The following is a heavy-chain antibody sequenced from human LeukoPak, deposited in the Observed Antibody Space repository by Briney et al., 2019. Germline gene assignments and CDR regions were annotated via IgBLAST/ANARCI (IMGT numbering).Heavy chain of an antibody. CDR3: ARHHPQYSGSYWTSHPDY. J-gene: IGHJ4*02. Sequence: SETLSLTCTVSGGSISSTSYYWGWIGQPPGKGLEWIGTIYHSGSTYYNPSLKSRVTISVDTSKNQFSLKLRSVTAADTAVYYCARHHPQYSGSYWTSHPDYWGQGTLVTVSS. D-gene: IGHD1-26*01. CDR1: GGSISSTSYY. CDR2: IYHSGST. V-gene: IGHV4-39*01.